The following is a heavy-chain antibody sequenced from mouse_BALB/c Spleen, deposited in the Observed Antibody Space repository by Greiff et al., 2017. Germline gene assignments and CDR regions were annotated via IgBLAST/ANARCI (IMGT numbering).Heavy chain of an antibody. Sequence: EVMLVESGPELVKPGASVKIPCKASGYTFTDYNMDWVKQSHGKSLEWIGDINPNNGGTIYNQKFKGKATLTVDKSSSTAYMELRSLTSEDTAVYYCARGYGSWFAYWGQGTLVTVSA. D-gene: IGHD1-2*01. J-gene: IGHJ3*01. CDR2: INPNNGGT. V-gene: IGHV1-18*01. CDR1: GYTFTDYN. CDR3: ARGYGSWFAY.